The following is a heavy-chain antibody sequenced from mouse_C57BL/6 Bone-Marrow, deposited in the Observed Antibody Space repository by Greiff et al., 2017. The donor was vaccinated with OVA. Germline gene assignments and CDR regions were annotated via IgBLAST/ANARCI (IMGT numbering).Heavy chain of an antibody. J-gene: IGHJ3*01. V-gene: IGHV1-81*01. Sequence: VQLQQSGAELARPGASVKLSCKASGYTFTSYGISWVKQRTGQGLEWIGEIYPRSGNTYYNEKFKGKATLTADKSSSTAYMELRSLTSEDSAVYFCARNPIKDYGSSYGCAYWGQGTLVTVSA. CDR2: IYPRSGNT. CDR3: ARNPIKDYGSSYGCAY. CDR1: GYTFTSYG. D-gene: IGHD1-1*01.